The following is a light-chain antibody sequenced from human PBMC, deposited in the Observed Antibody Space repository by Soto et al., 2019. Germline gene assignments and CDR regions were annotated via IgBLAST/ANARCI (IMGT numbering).Light chain of an antibody. CDR1: QSVRTY. CDR3: QQSFTTPYT. V-gene: IGKV1-39*01. Sequence: DIQMTQSPSSLSASVGDRVTITCRASQSVRTYLNWYQRKPGKAPKVLIYGASALQSGVPSRFSGSGSETDFTLNVSSLQPEDFATYYCQQSFTTPYTFGEGTKLEIK. J-gene: IGKJ2*01. CDR2: GAS.